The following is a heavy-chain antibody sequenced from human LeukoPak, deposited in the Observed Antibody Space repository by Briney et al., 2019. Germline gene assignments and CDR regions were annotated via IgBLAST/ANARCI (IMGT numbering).Heavy chain of an antibody. V-gene: IGHV3-21*01. J-gene: IGHJ3*02. Sequence: GGSLRLSCTVSGFTFSSFTMNWVRQGPGKGPEWVASISNSGDYISYADSLKGRFTISRDNAKNSLFLQMSSLRAEDTAVYYCAREMYAGWYFAFDIWGQGTMVTVS. CDR1: GFTFSSFT. CDR3: AREMYAGWYFAFDI. D-gene: IGHD6-19*01. CDR2: ISNSGDYI.